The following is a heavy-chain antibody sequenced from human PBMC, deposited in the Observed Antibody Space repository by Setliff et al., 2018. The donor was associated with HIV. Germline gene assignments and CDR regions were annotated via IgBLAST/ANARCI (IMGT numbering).Heavy chain of an antibody. CDR3: TIEPVTFGGYFDY. V-gene: IGHV3-74*01. Sequence: GGSLRLSCVASGLTFSNYWMHRVRQAPGKGLVWVSRIDSDGSDTDYADSVRGRFTISRDNAKNSLYLQMNSLRAEDTAVYYCTIEPVTFGGYFDYWGQGTLVTVSS. CDR2: IDSDGSDT. CDR1: GLTFSNYW. D-gene: IGHD3-16*01. J-gene: IGHJ4*02.